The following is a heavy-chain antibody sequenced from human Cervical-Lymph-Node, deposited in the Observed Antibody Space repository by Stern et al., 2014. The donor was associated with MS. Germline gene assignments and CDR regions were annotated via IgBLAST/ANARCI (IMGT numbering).Heavy chain of an antibody. V-gene: IGHV3-73*01. J-gene: IGHJ3*02. CDR1: GLSFSDAA. CDR3: SPASAI. CDR2: IRGKAKNYAT. Sequence: EVQLEESGGGLVQPGGSLKLSCVVSGLSFSDAAVHWVRQASGKGLEWVGRIRGKAKNYATSYAASVKGRFTLSRTDSQNTAYLLMNGLKREDTAVYYCSPASAIWGQGTAVTVSS.